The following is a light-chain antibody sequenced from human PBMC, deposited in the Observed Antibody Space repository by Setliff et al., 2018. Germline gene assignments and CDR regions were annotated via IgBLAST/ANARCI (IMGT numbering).Light chain of an antibody. J-gene: IGLJ1*01. Sequence: QSVLTQPASVSGSPGQSITISCTGTSSDVGSYNLVSWYQQHPGKAPKLMIYEVSKLPSGVSNRFSGSKSGNTASLTISGLQAEDEADYYCCSYAGSSTFGPYVFGTGTKVTVL. CDR2: EVS. V-gene: IGLV2-23*02. CDR1: SSDVGSYNL. CDR3: CSYAGSSTFGPYV.